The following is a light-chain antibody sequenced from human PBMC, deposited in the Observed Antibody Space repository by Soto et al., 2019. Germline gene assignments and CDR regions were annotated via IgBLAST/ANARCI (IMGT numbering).Light chain of an antibody. V-gene: IGKV1-39*01. Sequence: DIQMTQSPSSLSASVGDRVTITCRASQSISSYLNWYQQKPVKAPKLLIYAASSLQSGVTSRFSGSGSGTDFTLTISSLQPEDFATYYCQQSYSTLALTFGGGTKVEIK. J-gene: IGKJ4*01. CDR1: QSISSY. CDR2: AAS. CDR3: QQSYSTLALT.